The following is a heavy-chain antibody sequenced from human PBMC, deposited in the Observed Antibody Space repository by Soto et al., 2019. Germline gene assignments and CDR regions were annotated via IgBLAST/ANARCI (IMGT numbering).Heavy chain of an antibody. CDR3: AKALPDCSGVDCYSTRYYYGMAV. CDR2: ISAAFGAT. Sequence: GGSLRLSCAASGFTVSNFAMSWVRQAPGKGLECVSSISAAFGATNYADSVKARFTISRDNSKNTLFLQMNSLTADDTAIYYCAKALPDCSGVDCYSTRYYYGMAVWGLGTRVTGSS. CDR1: GFTVSNFA. D-gene: IGHD2-15*01. J-gene: IGHJ6*02. V-gene: IGHV3-23*01.